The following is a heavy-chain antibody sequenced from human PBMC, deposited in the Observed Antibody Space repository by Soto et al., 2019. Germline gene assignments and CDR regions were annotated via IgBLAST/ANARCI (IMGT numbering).Heavy chain of an antibody. CDR3: ARYTGADYGDYVDSCDI. V-gene: IGHV1-69*02. CDR2: IIPILGIA. D-gene: IGHD4-17*01. CDR1: GGTFSSYP. Sequence: QVQLVQSGAEVKKPGSSMKVSCKASGGTFSSYPISWVRQAPGQGLEWMGRIIPILGIANYAQKLQGRVTITADKSKSTAYIELSSLRSEDTAVYYCARYTGADYGDYVDSCDIWGRGSMVTFSS. J-gene: IGHJ3*02.